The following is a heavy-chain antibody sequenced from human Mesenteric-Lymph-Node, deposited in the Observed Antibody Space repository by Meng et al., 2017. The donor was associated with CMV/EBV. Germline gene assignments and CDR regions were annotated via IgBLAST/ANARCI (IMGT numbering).Heavy chain of an antibody. D-gene: IGHD3-16*01. CDR3: ARVGVESCGMDV. CDR1: GGTFSNYA. V-gene: IGHV1-46*01. J-gene: IGHJ6*02. Sequence: ASVKVSCKASGGTFSNYAISWVRQAPGQGLEWMGIINPSGGSTSYAQKFQGRVTFTTNTATSTGYMELSSLRSEDTAVYFCARVGVESCGMDVWGQGTTVTVSS. CDR2: INPSGGST.